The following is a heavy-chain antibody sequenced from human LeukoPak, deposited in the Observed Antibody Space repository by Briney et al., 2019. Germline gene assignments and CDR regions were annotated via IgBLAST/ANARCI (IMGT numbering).Heavy chain of an antibody. CDR1: GGTFSGYA. V-gene: IGHV1-69*05. Sequence: ASVKVSCKASGGTFSGYAISWVRQAPGQGLEWMGGIIPIFGTANYAQKFQGRVTITTDESTSTAYMELSSLRSEDTAVYYCARIRGRDFNWFDPWGQGTLVTVSS. D-gene: IGHD1-26*01. J-gene: IGHJ5*02. CDR3: ARIRGRDFNWFDP. CDR2: IIPIFGTA.